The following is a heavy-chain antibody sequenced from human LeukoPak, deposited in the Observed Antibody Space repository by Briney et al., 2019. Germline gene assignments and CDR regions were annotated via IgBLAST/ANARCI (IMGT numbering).Heavy chain of an antibody. CDR3: ARDLKALRYFDWLSD. CDR2: IWYDGSNK. V-gene: IGHV3-33*01. J-gene: IGHJ4*02. Sequence: PGGSLRLSCAASGFXFSSYGIHWVRQAPGKGPEWVALIWYDGSNKYYVDSVKGRFTISRDNSKSTLYLQMNSLRAEDTAVYYCARDLKALRYFDWLSDWGQGTLVTVSS. D-gene: IGHD3-9*01. CDR1: GFXFSSYG.